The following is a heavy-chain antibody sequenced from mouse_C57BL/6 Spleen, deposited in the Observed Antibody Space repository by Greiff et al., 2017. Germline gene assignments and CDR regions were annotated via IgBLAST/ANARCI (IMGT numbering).Heavy chain of an antibody. Sequence: EVQLQQSGAELVKPGASVKLSCTASGFNIKDYYMHRVKQRTEQGLAWIGRIDPEDGETKYAPKFQGKAPITADTSSNTAYLQLSSLTSEDTAVYYCARARGSSYDFDVWGTGTTVTVAS. J-gene: IGHJ1*03. D-gene: IGHD1-1*01. CDR2: IDPEDGET. CDR1: GFNIKDYY. V-gene: IGHV14-2*01. CDR3: ARARGSSYDFDV.